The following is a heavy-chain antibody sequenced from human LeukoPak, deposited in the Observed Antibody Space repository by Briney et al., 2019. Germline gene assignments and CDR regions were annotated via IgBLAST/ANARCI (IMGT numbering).Heavy chain of an antibody. V-gene: IGHV3-23*01. CDR1: GFTFSSYA. CDR3: AKFGPGYYDSSSYYGFDP. J-gene: IGHJ5*02. CDR2: ISGSGGSA. Sequence: GGSLRLSCAASGFTFSSYAMSWVRQAPGKGLEWVSGISGSGGSAYYADSVKGRFTISRDNSKNTLYLEMNSLRGEDTAVYYCAKFGPGYYDSSSYYGFDPWGQGILVTVSS. D-gene: IGHD3-22*01.